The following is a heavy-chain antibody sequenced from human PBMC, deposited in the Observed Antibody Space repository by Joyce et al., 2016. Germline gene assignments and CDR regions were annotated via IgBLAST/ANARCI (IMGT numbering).Heavy chain of an antibody. CDR2: IHPDSGGT. D-gene: IGHD3-22*01. CDR1: GYTFTGYY. J-gene: IGHJ4*02. V-gene: IGHV1-2*02. Sequence: QVQLVQSVAEVKKPGASVKVSCKASGYTFTGYYIHGVRQAPGQGLEWIGCIHPDSGGTNYAQKFQGRVTMTRDTTVSTAYMELSRLRSDDTAVYYCARGGYHGPYYFDYWGQGTLVTVSS. CDR3: ARGGYHGPYYFDY.